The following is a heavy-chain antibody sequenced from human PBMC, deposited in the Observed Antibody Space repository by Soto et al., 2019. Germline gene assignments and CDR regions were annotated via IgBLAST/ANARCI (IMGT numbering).Heavy chain of an antibody. V-gene: IGHV1-2*02. J-gene: IGHJ5*02. CDR1: GYTFTGYY. D-gene: IGHD6-13*01. CDR3: ARDLPPEIAAAGSGWFDP. Sequence: ASVKVSCKASGYTFTGYYMHWVRQAPGQGLEWMGWINPNSGGTNYAQKCQGRVTMTRDTSISTAYMELSRLRSDDTAVYYCARDLPPEIAAAGSGWFDPWGQGTLVTVSS. CDR2: INPNSGGT.